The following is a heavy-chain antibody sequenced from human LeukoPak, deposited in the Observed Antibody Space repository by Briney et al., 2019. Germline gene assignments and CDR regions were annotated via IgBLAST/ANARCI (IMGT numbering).Heavy chain of an antibody. Sequence: SETLSLTCTVSGGSISSYYWSWIRQPAGKGLEWIGRIYTSGSTNYNPSLKSRVTISVDTSKNQFSLKLSSVTAADTAVYYCARAGAHSSGWYLYYFDYWGQGTLVTVSS. CDR2: IYTSGST. J-gene: IGHJ4*02. V-gene: IGHV4-4*07. CDR3: ARAGAHSSGWYLYYFDY. CDR1: GGSISSYY. D-gene: IGHD6-19*01.